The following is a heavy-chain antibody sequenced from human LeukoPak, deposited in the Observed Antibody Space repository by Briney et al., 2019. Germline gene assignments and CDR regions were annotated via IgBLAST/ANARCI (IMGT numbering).Heavy chain of an antibody. D-gene: IGHD1-26*01. J-gene: IGHJ5*02. CDR1: GGTFSSYA. Sequence: SVKVSCKASGGTFSSYAISWVRQAPGQGLEWMGGIIPITGTANYAQKFQGRVTITADESTSTAYMELSSLRSDDTAVYYCARDRKWELGNWFDPRGQGTLVTVSS. CDR3: ARDRKWELGNWFDP. CDR2: IIPITGTA. V-gene: IGHV1-69*13.